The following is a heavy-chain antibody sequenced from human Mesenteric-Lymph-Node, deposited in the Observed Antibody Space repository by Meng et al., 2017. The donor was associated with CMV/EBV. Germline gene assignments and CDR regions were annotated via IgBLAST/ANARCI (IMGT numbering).Heavy chain of an antibody. D-gene: IGHD1-26*01. J-gene: IGHJ4*02. V-gene: IGHV3-7*04. CDR1: GFTVSSNY. Sequence: GESLKISCAASGFTVSSNYLIWVRQGPGKGLQWVATINGDGSMKRYVDSVEGRLTISRDNAKNSLYLQMNSLRAEDTAVYYCARGWEQDYWGQGTLVTVSS. CDR3: ARGWEQDY. CDR2: INGDGSMK.